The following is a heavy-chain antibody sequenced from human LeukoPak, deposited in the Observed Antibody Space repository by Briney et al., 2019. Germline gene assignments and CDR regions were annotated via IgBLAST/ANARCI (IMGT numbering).Heavy chain of an antibody. CDR1: GGSFSAYY. D-gene: IGHD4-11*01. CDR3: ARLPPQYVFFDF. Sequence: SETLSLTCAVYGGSFSAYYWGWIRQPPGHGLEWIGEINHSGRTNYNPSLKSRVTISVDMSKNQFSLRLSSVTAADTAVYYCARLPPQYVFFDFWGQGTLVTVSS. CDR2: INHSGRT. V-gene: IGHV4-34*01. J-gene: IGHJ4*02.